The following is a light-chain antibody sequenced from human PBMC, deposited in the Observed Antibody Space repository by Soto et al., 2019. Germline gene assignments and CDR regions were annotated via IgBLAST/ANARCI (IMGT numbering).Light chain of an antibody. CDR3: QQYSKWPLT. V-gene: IGKV3-15*01. Sequence: EIVMTQSPATLSVSPCERATLSCRASQSVSSYLAWYQQKPGQAPRLLIYSASTRATGIPARFSGSGSGTEFILTISSLQSEDFAVYYCQQYSKWPLTFGGGTKVDIK. J-gene: IGKJ4*01. CDR2: SAS. CDR1: QSVSSY.